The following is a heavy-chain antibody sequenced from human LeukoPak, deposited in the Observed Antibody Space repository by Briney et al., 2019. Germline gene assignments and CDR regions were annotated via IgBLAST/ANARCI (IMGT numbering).Heavy chain of an antibody. CDR3: AKSYCYGSGSNYMSFDC. D-gene: IGHD3-10*01. J-gene: IGHJ4*02. CDR1: GFTFSSYA. V-gene: IGHV3-23*01. Sequence: SGGSLRLSCAASGFTFSSYAMSWVRQAPGKGLKWVSTIGDTTYYAASVKGRFTISRDNSKNPLYLQMNSLRAEDTAVYYCAKSYCYGSGSNYMSFDCWGQGALVTVSS. CDR2: IGDTT.